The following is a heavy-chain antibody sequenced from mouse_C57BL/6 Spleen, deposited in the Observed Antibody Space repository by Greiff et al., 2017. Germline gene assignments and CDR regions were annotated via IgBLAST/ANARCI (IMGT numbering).Heavy chain of an antibody. V-gene: IGHV1-54*01. CDR3: AREDYYGSSYAMDY. D-gene: IGHD1-1*01. Sequence: QVQLQQSGAELVRPGPSVKVSCKASGYAFTNYLIEWVKQRPGQGLEWIGVINPGSGGTNYNEKFKGKATLTADKSSSTAYMQLSSLTSEDSAVYFCAREDYYGSSYAMDYWGQGTSVTVSS. J-gene: IGHJ4*01. CDR1: GYAFTNYL. CDR2: INPGSGGT.